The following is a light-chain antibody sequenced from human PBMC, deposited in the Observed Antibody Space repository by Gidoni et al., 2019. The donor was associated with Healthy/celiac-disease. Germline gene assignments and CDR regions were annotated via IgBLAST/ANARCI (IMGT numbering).Light chain of an antibody. J-gene: IGKJ1*01. CDR3: HQYNNWPPWT. Sequence: DIVMTQSPATLSVSPGERATISCSASQSVSSNLAGYQQNPGQAPRLLIHDASTRATGIPARCSGSGSGTEFTLTISSLQSEDFAIDYCHQYNNWPPWTFGQGTKVEIK. V-gene: IGKV3-15*01. CDR2: DAS. CDR1: QSVSSN.